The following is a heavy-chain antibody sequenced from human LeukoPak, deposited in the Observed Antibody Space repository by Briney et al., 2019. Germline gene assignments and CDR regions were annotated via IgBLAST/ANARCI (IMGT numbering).Heavy chain of an antibody. CDR1: GLTFSSYW. J-gene: IGHJ4*02. V-gene: IGHV3-7*01. Sequence: GGSLRLSCAASGLTFSSYWMSWVRQAPGKGLEWVANIKQDGSEKYYVDSVKGRFTISRGNAKNSLYLQMNSLRAEDTAVYYCARVGGKYSSSGYWGQGTLVTVSS. CDR3: ARVGGKYSSSGY. D-gene: IGHD6-6*01. CDR2: IKQDGSEK.